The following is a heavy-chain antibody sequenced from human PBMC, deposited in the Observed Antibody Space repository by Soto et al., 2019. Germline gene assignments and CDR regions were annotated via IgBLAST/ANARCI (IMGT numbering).Heavy chain of an antibody. CDR3: AKDGIAARRHYYYGMDV. CDR2: ISYDGSNK. J-gene: IGHJ6*02. CDR1: GFTFSSYG. Sequence: QVQLVESGGGVVQPGRSLRLSCAASGFTFSSYGMHWVRQAPGKGLEWVAVISYDGSNKYYADSVKGRFTISRDNSKNTLYLQMNSLRAEDTAVYYCAKDGIAARRHYYYGMDVWGQGTTVTVSS. V-gene: IGHV3-30*18. D-gene: IGHD6-6*01.